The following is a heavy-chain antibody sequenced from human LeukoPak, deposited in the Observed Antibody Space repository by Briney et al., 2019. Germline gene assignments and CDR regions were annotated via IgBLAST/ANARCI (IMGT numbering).Heavy chain of an antibody. D-gene: IGHD2-21*02. CDR1: GFTFGMYW. CDR2: INSDGIST. J-gene: IGHJ3*02. CDR3: ARVGSTDGPHAFDI. V-gene: IGHV3-74*01. Sequence: PGGSLRLSCAASGFTFGMYWMHWVRQAPGKGLVWASRINSDGISTNYADSVKGRFTISRDNAKNTLYLQMNSLRAEDTSVYYCARVGSTDGPHAFDIWGQGTMVTVSS.